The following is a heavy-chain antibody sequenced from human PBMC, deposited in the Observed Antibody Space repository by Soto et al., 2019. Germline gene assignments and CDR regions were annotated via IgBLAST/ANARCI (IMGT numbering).Heavy chain of an antibody. CDR3: ARAVAGYYYYYGMDV. D-gene: IGHD6-19*01. V-gene: IGHV1-46*01. J-gene: IGHJ6*02. CDR1: GYTFTSYY. CDR2: INPSGGST. Sequence: ASVKVSCKASGYTFTSYYMHWVRQAPGQGLEWMGIINPSGGSTSYAQKFQGRVTMTRDTPTSTVYMELSSLRSEDTAVYYCARAVAGYYYYYGMDVWGQGTTVTVSS.